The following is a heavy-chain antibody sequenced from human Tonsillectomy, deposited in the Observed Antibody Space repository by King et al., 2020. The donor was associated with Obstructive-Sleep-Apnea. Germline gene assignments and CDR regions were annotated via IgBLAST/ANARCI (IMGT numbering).Heavy chain of an antibody. Sequence: VQLVEPGGGVVRPGGSLRLSCTATGFIFDDYGMAWVRQDPGKGLEWVSGVNWNGESTGYADSVEGRFTISRDNAKNSLYLQMSGLGAEDTGLYYCARGGGLTWDYFDFWGQGTPVTVSS. CDR3: ARGGGLTWDYFDF. V-gene: IGHV3-20*04. CDR1: GFIFDDYG. J-gene: IGHJ4*02. D-gene: IGHD3-10*01. CDR2: VNWNGEST.